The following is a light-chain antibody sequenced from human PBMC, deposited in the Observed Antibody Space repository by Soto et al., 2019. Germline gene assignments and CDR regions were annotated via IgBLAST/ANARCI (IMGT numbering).Light chain of an antibody. CDR3: QSYDSSLSGNVV. V-gene: IGLV1-40*01. J-gene: IGLJ2*01. Sequence: QSVLTQPPSVSGAPGQRVTISCTGSSSNIGAGYDVHWYQQLPGTAPKLLIYGNSNRPSGVPDRFSGSKSGTAASRAITGLQAEDEADYYCQSYDSSLSGNVVFGGGTKLTVL. CDR2: GNS. CDR1: SSNIGAGYD.